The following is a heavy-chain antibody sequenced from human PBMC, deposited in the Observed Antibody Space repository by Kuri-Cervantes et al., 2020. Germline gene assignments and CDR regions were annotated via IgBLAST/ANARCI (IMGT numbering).Heavy chain of an antibody. J-gene: IGHJ4*02. CDR1: GYTFIGYG. V-gene: IGHV1-2*02. CDR3: ARDPHNIVLMVYDPWGFDY. CDR2: INPNSGGT. D-gene: IGHD2-8*01. Sequence: ASVKVSCKASGYTFIGYGISWVRQAPGQGLEWMGWINPNSGGTNYAQKFQGRVTMTRDTSISTAYMELSRLRSDDTAVYYCARDPHNIVLMVYDPWGFDYWGQGTLVTVSS.